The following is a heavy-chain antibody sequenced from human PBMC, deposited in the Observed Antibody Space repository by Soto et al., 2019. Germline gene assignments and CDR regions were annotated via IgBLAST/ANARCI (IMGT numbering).Heavy chain of an antibody. V-gene: IGHV1-69*02. CDR3: ARQMVAAYYYGMDV. Sequence: QVQLVQSGAEVKKPGSSVKVSCKASGGTFSSYTISWVRQAPGQGLEWMGRIIPILGIANYAQKFQGRVTITADKSTSTADMELSSLRSEDTAVYYCARQMVAAYYYGMDVWGQGTTVTVSS. CDR1: GGTFSSYT. D-gene: IGHD3-10*01. CDR2: IIPILGIA. J-gene: IGHJ6*02.